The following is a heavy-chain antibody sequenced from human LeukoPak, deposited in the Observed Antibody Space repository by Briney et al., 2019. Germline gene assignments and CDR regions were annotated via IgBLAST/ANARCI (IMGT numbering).Heavy chain of an antibody. CDR2: ITISGHTK. CDR1: GFTFNNYW. CDR3: ARGDPHADL. J-gene: IGHJ5*02. Sequence: GGSLRLSCAASGFTFNNYWMNWVRQAPGKGLEWIADITISGHTKNYADSVKGRFTISRDSARTSLYLQMNSLRVEDTGVYFCARGDPHADLWGQGTLVTVSS. V-gene: IGHV3-48*04.